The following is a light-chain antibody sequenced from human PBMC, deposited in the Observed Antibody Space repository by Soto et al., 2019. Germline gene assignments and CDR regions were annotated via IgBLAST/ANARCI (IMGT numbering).Light chain of an antibody. CDR2: GAS. Sequence: EIVMTQSPATLSVSPGERATLSCRASQSVSSNLAWYQQKPGQAPRLLIYGASTRATGIPARFSGSGSGTEFTLTISILQSEDFAIYYCQQYNNWPWTFGQRTKVEIK. CDR3: QQYNNWPWT. CDR1: QSVSSN. J-gene: IGKJ1*01. V-gene: IGKV3-15*01.